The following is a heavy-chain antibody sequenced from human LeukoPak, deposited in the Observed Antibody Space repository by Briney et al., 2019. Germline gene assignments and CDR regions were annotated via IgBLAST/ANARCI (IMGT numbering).Heavy chain of an antibody. CDR2: IYYSGST. CDR1: GGSISSYY. J-gene: IGHJ6*03. Sequence: SETLSLTCTVSGGSISSYYWSWIRQPPGKGLEWIGYIYYSGSTNYNSSFKSRVTISIDTSKNQFSLRLSSVTAADTAIYYCARDFSSSSTVYYYYYMDVWGKGTTVTVSS. D-gene: IGHD6-6*01. V-gene: IGHV4-59*12. CDR3: ARDFSSSSTVYYYYYMDV.